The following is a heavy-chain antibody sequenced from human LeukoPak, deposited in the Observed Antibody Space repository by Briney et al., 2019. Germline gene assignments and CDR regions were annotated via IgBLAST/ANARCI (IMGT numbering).Heavy chain of an antibody. J-gene: IGHJ4*02. CDR1: GGSFSGYY. CDR2: INHSGST. V-gene: IGHV4-34*01. CDR3: ARVVVDRTYGSGSYYNRPDYYFDY. Sequence: PSETLSLTCAVYGGSFSGYYWSWIRQPPGKGLEWIGEINHSGSTNYNPSLKSRVTISVDTSKNQFSLKLSSVTAADTAVYYCARVVVDRTYGSGSYYNRPDYYFDYWGQGTLVTVSS. D-gene: IGHD3-10*01.